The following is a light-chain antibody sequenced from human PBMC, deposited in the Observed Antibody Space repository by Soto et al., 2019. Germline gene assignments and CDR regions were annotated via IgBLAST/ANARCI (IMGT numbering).Light chain of an antibody. V-gene: IGKV1-5*03. CDR2: KAS. Sequence: DIQMTQSPSTLSASVGDRVTITCRASQSINSWLAWYQQKPGKAPNLLIYKASNLESGVPSRFSGSGSGTEFTLTISSLQPDDFATYYCQHYNSDSRTFGQWTKVEIK. CDR3: QHYNSDSRT. J-gene: IGKJ1*01. CDR1: QSINSW.